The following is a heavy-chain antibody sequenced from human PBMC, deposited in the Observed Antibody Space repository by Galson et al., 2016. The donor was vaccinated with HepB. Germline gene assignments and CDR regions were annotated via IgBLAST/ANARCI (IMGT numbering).Heavy chain of an antibody. CDR3: ARARYQLPDDRQSHYYYGMDV. D-gene: IGHD2-2*01. J-gene: IGHJ6*02. V-gene: IGHV4-34*12. CDR2: IIHSGTT. CDR1: GGTFSGYF. Sequence: SETLSLTCAVYGGTFSGYFWSWVRRPPGKGLEWIGEIIHSGTTNYNPSLKSRVTISVDTSKNQFSLRLGSVTAADTAVYSCARARYQLPDDRQSHYYYGMDVWGQGTRVTVPS.